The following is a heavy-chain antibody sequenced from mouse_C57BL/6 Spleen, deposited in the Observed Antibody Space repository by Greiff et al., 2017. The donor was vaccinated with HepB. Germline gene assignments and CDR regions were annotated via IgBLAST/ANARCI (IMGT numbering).Heavy chain of an antibody. V-gene: IGHV1-82*01. J-gene: IGHJ3*01. CDR2: IYPGDGDT. CDR3: ARSLYDYWFAY. Sequence: VKLQESGPELVKPGASVKISCKASGYAFSSSWMNWVKQRPGKGLEWIGRIYPGDGDTNYNGKFKGKATLTADKSSSTADMQLSSLTSEDSAVYFCARSLYDYWFAYWGQGTLVTVSA. CDR1: GYAFSSSW. D-gene: IGHD2-4*01.